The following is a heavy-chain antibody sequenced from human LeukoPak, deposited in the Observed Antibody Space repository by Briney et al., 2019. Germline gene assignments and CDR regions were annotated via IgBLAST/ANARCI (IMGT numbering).Heavy chain of an antibody. J-gene: IGHJ4*02. CDR3: AKGSATVTPFDY. Sequence: GSLVLSCAASGFTFSSYAMSWVRQAPGKGLEWVSAISGSGGSTYYADSVKGRFTISRDNSKNTLYLQMNSLRAEDPAVYYCAKGSATVTPFDYWGQGTLVTVSS. V-gene: IGHV3-23*01. CDR1: GFTFSSYA. CDR2: ISGSGGST. D-gene: IGHD4-17*01.